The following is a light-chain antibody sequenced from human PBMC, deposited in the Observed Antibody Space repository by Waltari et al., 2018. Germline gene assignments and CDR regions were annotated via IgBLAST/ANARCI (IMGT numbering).Light chain of an antibody. J-gene: IGKJ2*01. V-gene: IGKV1-5*03. CDR3: QQYNSYSPYT. Sequence: DIRMTQSPSTLSASVGDRVTITCRASQSISSWLAWYQQKPGKAPKVLIYKASSLESGVPSRFSGSGSGTEFTLTISSLQPDDFATYYCQQYNSYSPYTFGQGTKLEIK. CDR2: KAS. CDR1: QSISSW.